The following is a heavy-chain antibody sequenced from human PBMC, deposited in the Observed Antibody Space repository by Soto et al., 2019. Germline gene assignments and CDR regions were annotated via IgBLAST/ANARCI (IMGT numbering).Heavy chain of an antibody. J-gene: IGHJ3*01. D-gene: IGHD3-9*01. CDR3: SRLLTEGATFREDAFDL. CDR2: ISTFNGKT. CDR1: RYTFTSHG. Sequence: QIHLMQSGGDVKTPGASLTVSCTTSRYTFTSHGIAWFRQAPGQGLAWMGWISTFNGKTDYAQKFQGRVTMTADTITSTVHMELRSLRSDDTGVYYCSRLLTEGATFREDAFDLWGPGTKVTVSS. V-gene: IGHV1-18*01.